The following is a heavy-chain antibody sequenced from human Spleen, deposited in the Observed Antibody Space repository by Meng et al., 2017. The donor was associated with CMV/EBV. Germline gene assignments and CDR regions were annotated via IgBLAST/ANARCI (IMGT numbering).Heavy chain of an antibody. CDR3: ARISSIAAASSDYHSYDMDV. D-gene: IGHD6-13*01. Sequence: GGSLRLSCAASGFTFSSYSMNWVRQAPGMGLEWISSISSSGAYIQYADSLKGRFTISRDNAKNSLFLQMNSPRAEDTAVYYCARISSIAAASSDYHSYDMDVWGQGTTVTVSS. CDR1: GFTFSSYS. CDR2: ISSSGAYI. J-gene: IGHJ6*02. V-gene: IGHV3-21*01.